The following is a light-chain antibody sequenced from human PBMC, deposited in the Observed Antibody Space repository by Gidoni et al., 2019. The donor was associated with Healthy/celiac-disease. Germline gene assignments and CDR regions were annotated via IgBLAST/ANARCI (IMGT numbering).Light chain of an antibody. Sequence: QPVLTQPPSASGTTGQRVTITCSGSDSNNGSNYVYWYKPLPGTAPNTLIYRNNQRPSGDPDRFSGSKSGTSASLAISGLRSDDGADYYGAAWDDGLSGYYVVGTWTNVTVL. J-gene: IGLJ1*01. V-gene: IGLV1-47*01. CDR2: RNN. CDR3: AAWDDGLSGYYV. CDR1: DSNNGSNY.